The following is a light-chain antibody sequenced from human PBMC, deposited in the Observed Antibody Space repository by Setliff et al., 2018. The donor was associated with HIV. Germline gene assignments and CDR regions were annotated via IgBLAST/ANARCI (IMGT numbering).Light chain of an antibody. CDR2: DVS. V-gene: IGLV2-14*03. CDR1: SSDVGAYNY. Sequence: QSALAQPASVSGSPGQSITISCTGTSSDVGAYNYVSWYQQYPAKAPKLMTYDVSVRPSGVSTRFSGSKSGNTASLTISGLQAEDEADYYCSSYTSNNARVFGTGTKVTVL. CDR3: SSYTSNNARV. J-gene: IGLJ1*01.